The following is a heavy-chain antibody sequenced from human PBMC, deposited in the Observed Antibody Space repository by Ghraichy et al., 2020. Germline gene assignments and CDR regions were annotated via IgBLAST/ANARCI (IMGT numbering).Heavy chain of an antibody. D-gene: IGHD1-14*01. CDR1: GLTFSDHC. V-gene: IGHV3-72*01. Sequence: GGSLRLSCAASGLTFSDHCMDWVRQAPGKGLEWVGRIRNKAQSDFTEYAASVRDRFTISRDDSKNSVYLQMNSLKTEDTAVYYCARLVYPDALDIWGQGTMVTVSS. CDR2: IRNKAQSDFT. J-gene: IGHJ3*02. CDR3: ARLVYPDALDI.